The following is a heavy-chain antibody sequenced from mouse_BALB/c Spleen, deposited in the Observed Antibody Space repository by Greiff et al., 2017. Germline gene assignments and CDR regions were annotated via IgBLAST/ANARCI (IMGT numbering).Heavy chain of an antibody. CDR2: IYPGSGST. V-gene: IGHV1S22*01. Sequence: LQQPGSELVRPGASVKLSCKASGYTFTSYWMHWVKQRPGQGLEWIGNIYPGSGSTNYDEKFKSKATLTVDTSSSTAYMQLSSLTSEDSAVYFCTREIGKVRRGYFDYGGKGTTLTVSS. CDR1: GYTFTSYW. CDR3: TREIGKVRRGYFDY. J-gene: IGHJ2*01. D-gene: IGHD2-14*01.